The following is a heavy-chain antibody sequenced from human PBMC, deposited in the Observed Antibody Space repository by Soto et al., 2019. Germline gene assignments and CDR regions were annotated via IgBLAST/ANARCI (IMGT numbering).Heavy chain of an antibody. CDR3: DGDSSGYSAPNLRDY. CDR1: GGTFSSYA. J-gene: IGHJ4*02. Sequence: QVQLVQSGAEVKKPGSSVKVSCKASGGTFSSYAISWVRQAPGQGLEWMGGIIPIFGTANYAQKFQGRVTITAVESTSTAYMELSSLRSEDTAVYYCDGDSSGYSAPNLRDYWGQGTLVTVSS. V-gene: IGHV1-69*01. D-gene: IGHD3-22*01. CDR2: IIPIFGTA.